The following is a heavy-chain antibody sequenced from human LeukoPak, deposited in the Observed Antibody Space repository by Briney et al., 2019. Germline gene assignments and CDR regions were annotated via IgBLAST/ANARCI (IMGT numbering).Heavy chain of an antibody. Sequence: GGSLRLSCAASGFTFRTYAMSWVRQAPGKGLEWISTVTGSGGSSYYADSVKGRFTISRDNSKNTLFLQMNSLRAEDTAVYYCAKEGIAAPSYYFDYWGQGNLVTVST. J-gene: IGHJ4*02. CDR3: AKEGIAAPSYYFDY. D-gene: IGHD6-13*01. CDR1: GFTFRTYA. CDR2: VTGSGGSS. V-gene: IGHV3-23*01.